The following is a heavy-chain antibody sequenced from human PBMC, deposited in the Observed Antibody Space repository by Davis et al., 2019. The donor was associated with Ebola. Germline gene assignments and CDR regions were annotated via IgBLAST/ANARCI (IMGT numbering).Heavy chain of an antibody. CDR1: GGSISSYY. J-gene: IGHJ3*02. Sequence: MPGGSLRLSCTVSGGSISSYYWSWIRQPPGKGLEWIGEINHSGSTNYNPSLKSRVTISVDTSKNQFSLKLSSVTAADTAVYYRARRMYYDFWSGYPYDAFDIWGQGTMVTVSS. V-gene: IGHV4-34*01. D-gene: IGHD3-3*01. CDR2: INHSGST. CDR3: ARRMYYDFWSGYPYDAFDI.